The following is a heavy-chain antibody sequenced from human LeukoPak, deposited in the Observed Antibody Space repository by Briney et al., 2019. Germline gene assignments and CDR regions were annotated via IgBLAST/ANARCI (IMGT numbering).Heavy chain of an antibody. D-gene: IGHD5/OR15-5a*01. CDR1: GFTFSFYW. CDR3: VRDLGFSTFDD. CDR2: MNRDGSEI. V-gene: IGHV3-7*01. J-gene: IGHJ4*02. Sequence: GGSLRLSCTASGFTFSFYWMSWVRQAPGKGLEWVANMNRDGSEINYVDSVRGRFTISRDNAKNSVYLQMNSLRAEDTAVYFCVRDLGFSTFDDWGQGTLVTVSS.